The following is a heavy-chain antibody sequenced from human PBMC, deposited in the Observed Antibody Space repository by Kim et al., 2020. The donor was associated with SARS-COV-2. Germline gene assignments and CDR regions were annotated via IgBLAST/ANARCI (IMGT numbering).Heavy chain of an antibody. J-gene: IGHJ3*02. V-gene: IGHV1-69*01. D-gene: IGHD6-19*01. Sequence: KFQGRVTITADESTSTAYMEMSSLRSEGTAVYYCARIGAQWLASDSFDIWGQGTMVTVSS. CDR3: ARIGAQWLASDSFDI.